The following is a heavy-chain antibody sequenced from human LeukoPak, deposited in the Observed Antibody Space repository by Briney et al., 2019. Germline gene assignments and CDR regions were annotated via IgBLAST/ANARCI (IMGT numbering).Heavy chain of an antibody. D-gene: IGHD6-13*01. CDR2: INHSGST. CDR1: GGSFSGYY. V-gene: IGHV4-34*01. J-gene: IGHJ4*02. CDR3: ARRVSSSWYYFDY. Sequence: SETLSLTCAVYGGSFSGYYWSWIRQPPGKGLEWIGEINHSGSTNYNPSLKSRVTISVDTSKNQFSLKLSPVTAADTAVYYCARRVSSSWYYFDYWGQGTLVTVSS.